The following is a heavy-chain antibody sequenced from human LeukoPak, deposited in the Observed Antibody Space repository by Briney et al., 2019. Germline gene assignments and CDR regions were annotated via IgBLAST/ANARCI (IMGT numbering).Heavy chain of an antibody. CDR2: ISGSGGST. V-gene: IGHV3-23*01. CDR1: GFTFSSYA. J-gene: IGHJ3*02. D-gene: IGHD3-10*01. CDR3: AKRSLLWFGELFEGDAFDI. Sequence: GGSLRLSCAASGFTFSSYAMSWVRQAPGKGLEWVSAISGSGGSTYYADSVKGRFTISRDNSKNTLYLQMNRLRAEDTAVYYCAKRSLLWFGELFEGDAFDIWGQGTMVTVSS.